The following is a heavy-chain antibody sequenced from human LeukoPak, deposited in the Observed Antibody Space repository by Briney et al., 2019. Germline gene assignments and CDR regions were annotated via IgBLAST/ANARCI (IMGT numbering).Heavy chain of an antibody. CDR1: GFTFSNSW. D-gene: IGHD6-13*01. CDR3: ARDGSTSGFDP. CDR2: IKQDGSEI. V-gene: IGHV3-7*01. J-gene: IGHJ5*02. Sequence: GGSLRLSCAASGFTFSNSWMTWIRQAPGKGLEWVANIKQDGSEIYYVDSVKGRFTISRDNAKNSLYLHMNSLRAEDTAIYYCARDGSTSGFDPWGQGTLVTVPS.